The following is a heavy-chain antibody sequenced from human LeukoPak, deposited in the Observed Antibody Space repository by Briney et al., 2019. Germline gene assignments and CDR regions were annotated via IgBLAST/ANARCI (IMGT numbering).Heavy chain of an antibody. J-gene: IGHJ4*02. Sequence: PGGSLRLSCVASTLTIADYGMSWVRQAPGKGLEWVSGIDWSGEATSYSDSVKGRFTISRDNAKTSLYLQMTSLRPEDTAVYYCARDLSATWYSLGYWGQGTLVTVSS. D-gene: IGHD2-21*02. CDR3: ARDLSATWYSLGY. CDR1: TLTIADYG. V-gene: IGHV3-20*04. CDR2: IDWSGEAT.